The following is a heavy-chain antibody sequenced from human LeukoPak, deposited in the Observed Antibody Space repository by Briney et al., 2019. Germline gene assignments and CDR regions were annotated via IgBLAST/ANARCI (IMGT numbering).Heavy chain of an antibody. J-gene: IGHJ3*02. D-gene: IGHD2-21*02. CDR2: IYHSGST. V-gene: IGHV4-30-2*01. Sequence: PSETLSLTCAVSGGSISSGGYSWSWIRQPPGKGLEWIGYIYHSGSTYYNPSLKSRVTISVDRSKNQFSLKLSSVTAADTAVYYCASSVVATATIEAFDIWGQGTMVTVSS. CDR1: GGSISSGGYS. CDR3: ASSVVATATIEAFDI.